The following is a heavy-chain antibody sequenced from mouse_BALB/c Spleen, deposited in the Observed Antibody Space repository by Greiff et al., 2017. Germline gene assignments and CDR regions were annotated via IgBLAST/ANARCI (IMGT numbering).Heavy chain of an antibody. D-gene: IGHD2-3*01. J-gene: IGHJ1*01. V-gene: IGHV2-9*02. CDR1: GFSLTSYG. CDR2: IWAGGST. Sequence: QVQLKESGPGLVAPSQSLSITCTVSGFSLTSYGVHWVRQPPGKGLEWLGVIWAGGSTNYNSALMSRLSISKDNSKSQVFLKMNSLQTDDTAMYYCARGGGYYVPYFDVWGAGTTVTVSS. CDR3: ARGGGYYVPYFDV.